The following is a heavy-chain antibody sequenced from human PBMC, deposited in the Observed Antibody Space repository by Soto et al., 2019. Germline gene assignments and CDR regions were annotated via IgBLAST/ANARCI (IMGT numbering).Heavy chain of an antibody. CDR3: ARGSYGDYGYYFDY. CDR1: GFTFSSYG. V-gene: IGHV3-33*01. D-gene: IGHD4-17*01. J-gene: IGHJ4*02. Sequence: QVQLVESGGGVVQPGRSLRLSCAASGFTFSSYGMHWVRQAPGKGLEWVAVIWYDGSNKYYADSVKGRFTISRDNSKNTLYLQMNSLRAEDTAVYYCARGSYGDYGYYFDYWGQGTLVTVSS. CDR2: IWYDGSNK.